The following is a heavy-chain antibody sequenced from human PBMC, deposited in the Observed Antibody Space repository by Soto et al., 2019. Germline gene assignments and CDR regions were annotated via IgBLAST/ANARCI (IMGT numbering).Heavy chain of an antibody. CDR1: GGSISSGDYY. Sequence: QVQLQESGPGLVRPSQTLALTCTVSGGSISSGDYYWSWIRQPPGNGLEWIGYIYYSGDTYYNAPLKSRITISVDPSKNQFSLKLSSVTAADPAVYYWARGVYSGKYGWDVWGQGTTVTVSS. D-gene: IGHD3-10*01. V-gene: IGHV4-30-4*01. CDR2: IYYSGDT. J-gene: IGHJ6*02. CDR3: ARGVYSGKYGWDV.